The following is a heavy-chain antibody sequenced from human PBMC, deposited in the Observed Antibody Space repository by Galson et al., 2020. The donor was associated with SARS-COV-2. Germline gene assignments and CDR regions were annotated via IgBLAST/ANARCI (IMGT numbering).Heavy chain of an antibody. Sequence: QTSETMSLTCTVTRGSISGNYWSWIGQPPGKGLERLGYVSDSGSANYNPSLKSRVTISLDTPKKQFSLKVKSATAADTAVYYCAKVAEGRRTSEDYWGQGTLVTVSS. V-gene: IGHV4-59*08. J-gene: IGHJ4*02. CDR1: RGSISGNY. CDR2: VSDSGSA. CDR3: AKVAEGRRTSEDY. D-gene: IGHD2-15*01.